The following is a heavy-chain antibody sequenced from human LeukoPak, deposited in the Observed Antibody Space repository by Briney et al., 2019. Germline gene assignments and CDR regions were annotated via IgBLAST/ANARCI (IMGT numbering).Heavy chain of an antibody. V-gene: IGHV4-30-4*01. J-gene: IGHJ4*02. CDR1: GGSISRGDYY. CDR2: IYYSGST. CDR3: ARGKSKFDY. Sequence: SETLTLTCTVSGGSISRGDYYWSWIRQPPGKGLEWIGYIYYSGSTDYNPSLKSRVTISVDTSKNQFSLKLSSVTAADTAVYYCARGKSKFDYWGQGTLVTVSS.